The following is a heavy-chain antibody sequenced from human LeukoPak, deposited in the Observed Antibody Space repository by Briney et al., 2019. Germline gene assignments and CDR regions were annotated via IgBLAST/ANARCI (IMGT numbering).Heavy chain of an antibody. CDR3: ARHPGGSNSGWGAFDI. J-gene: IGHJ3*02. CDR1: GFTFSSYA. Sequence: GGSLRLSCAASGFTFSSYAMSWVRQAPGKGLEWVSAISGSGGSTYYADSVKGRFTISRDNSKNTLYLQMNSLRAEDTAVYYCARHPGGSNSGWGAFDIWGQGTMVTVSS. D-gene: IGHD5-18*01. V-gene: IGHV3-23*01. CDR2: ISGSGGST.